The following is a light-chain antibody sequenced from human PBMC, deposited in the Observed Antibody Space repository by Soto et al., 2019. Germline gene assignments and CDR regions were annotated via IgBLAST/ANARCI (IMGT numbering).Light chain of an antibody. Sequence: SYELTQSPSVSVSPGQTATITCSGDALPKKYVYWYQLRPGQAPLLIVYKDNERPSGIPERFSGSSSGPTATLTISGVQAEGEADYCCQSIDGTGSLYVFGGGTKLTVL. CDR2: KDN. V-gene: IGLV3-25*03. J-gene: IGLJ1*01. CDR3: QSIDGTGSLYV. CDR1: ALPKKY.